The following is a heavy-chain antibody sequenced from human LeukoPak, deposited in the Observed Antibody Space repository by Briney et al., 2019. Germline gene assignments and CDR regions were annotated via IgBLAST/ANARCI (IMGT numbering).Heavy chain of an antibody. D-gene: IGHD3-22*01. CDR1: GFGFSAYL. Sequence: PGGSLRLSCAASGFGFSAYLMHWVRQAPRKGVVWVSRINADGSRTTYAASVKGRFTISRDNAKNTLYLQMNSLRADDTAVYYCVRESGVVAAVHNWFDPWGQGTLVTVSS. J-gene: IGHJ5*02. CDR2: INADGSRT. V-gene: IGHV3-74*01. CDR3: VRESGVVAAVHNWFDP.